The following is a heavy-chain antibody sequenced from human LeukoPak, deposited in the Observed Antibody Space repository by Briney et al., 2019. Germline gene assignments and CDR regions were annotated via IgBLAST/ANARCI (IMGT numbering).Heavy chain of an antibody. CDR2: IYYSGRT. J-gene: IGHJ4*02. V-gene: IGHV4-59*01. Sequence: SETLSLTCTVSGGSISSYYWSWIRQPPGKGLEWIGYIYYSGRTNYNPSLKSRVTISVDTSKNQFSLKLSSVTAADTAVYYCARCAVMDDDYFDYWGQGTLVTVSS. CDR3: ARCAVMDDDYFDY. CDR1: GGSISSYY. D-gene: IGHD3-16*01.